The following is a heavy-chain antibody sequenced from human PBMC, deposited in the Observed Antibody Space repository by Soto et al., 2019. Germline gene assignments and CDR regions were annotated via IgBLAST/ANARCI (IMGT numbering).Heavy chain of an antibody. J-gene: IGHJ5*02. CDR2: IYYSGST. CDR3: ARQVPAAIRLGWFDP. Sequence: KPSETLSLTCTVSGGSISRSTYYWGWIRQPPGKGLERIGSIYYSGSTYYRPSLKSRVTISVDTSKNQFSLKLSSVTAADTAVYYCARQVPAAIRLGWFDPWGQGTLVTVSS. CDR1: GGSISRSTYY. V-gene: IGHV4-39*01. D-gene: IGHD2-2*02.